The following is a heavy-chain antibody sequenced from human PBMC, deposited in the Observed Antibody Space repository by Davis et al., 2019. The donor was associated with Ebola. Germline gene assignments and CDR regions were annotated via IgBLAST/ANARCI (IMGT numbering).Heavy chain of an antibody. Sequence: GESLKISCAASGFTSSGFTFSDYDMNWVRQAPGKGLEWVSTISKTSVYTYYAESVKGRFTISRDNAKNSLYLQMNSLHQGPIGLPPGTLLQEHLWG. CDR3: TLLQEHL. CDR2: ISKTSVYT. V-gene: IGHV3-21*01. CDR1: GFTSSGFTFSDYD. J-gene: IGHJ6*01.